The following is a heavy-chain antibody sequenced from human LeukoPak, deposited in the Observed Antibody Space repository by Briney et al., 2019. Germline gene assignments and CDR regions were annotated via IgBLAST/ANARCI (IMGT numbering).Heavy chain of an antibody. CDR3: ARRQVYNWFDP. J-gene: IGHJ5*02. CDR1: GGSFSGYY. V-gene: IGHV4-34*01. CDR2: INHSGST. Sequence: SETLSLTCAVYGGSFSGYYWSWIRQPPGKGLVWIGEINHSGSTNYNPSLKSRVTISVDTSKNQFSLKLSSVTAADTAVYNCARRQVYNWFDPWGQGTLVTVSS.